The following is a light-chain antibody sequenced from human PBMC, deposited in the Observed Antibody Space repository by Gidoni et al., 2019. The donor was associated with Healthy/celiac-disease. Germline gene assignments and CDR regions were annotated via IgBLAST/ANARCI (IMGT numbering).Light chain of an antibody. CDR2: DAS. V-gene: IGKV3-11*01. CDR3: QQRSNWPLT. CDR1: QSVSYY. Sequence: ETVLTQSAASLSLSPGERATLSCRASQSVSYYLAWYQQKPGQAPRPLIYDASNRATGIPARFSGSGSGTDFTLTISSLEPEDFAVYYCQQRSNWPLTFXCXTKVEIK. J-gene: IGKJ4*01.